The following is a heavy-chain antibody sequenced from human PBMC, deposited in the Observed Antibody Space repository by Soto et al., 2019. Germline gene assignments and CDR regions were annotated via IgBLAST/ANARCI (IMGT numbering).Heavy chain of an antibody. CDR3: AKDPRAAAPRENWFDP. V-gene: IGHV3-23*01. Sequence: PGGSLRLSCAASGFTFSSYAMSWVRQAPGKGLEWVSAISGSGGSTYYADSVKGRFTISRDNSKNTLYLQMNSLRAEDTAVYYCAKDPRAAAPRENWFDPWGQGTLVTVSS. CDR1: GFTFSSYA. CDR2: ISGSGGST. J-gene: IGHJ5*02. D-gene: IGHD6-13*01.